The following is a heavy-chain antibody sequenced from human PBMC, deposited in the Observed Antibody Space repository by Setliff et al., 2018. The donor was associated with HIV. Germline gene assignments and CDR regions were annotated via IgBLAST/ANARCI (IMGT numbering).Heavy chain of an antibody. CDR1: GGSFNNYY. D-gene: IGHD1-1*01. CDR2: INHSGST. V-gene: IGHV4-34*01. Sequence: SETLSLTCAVYGGSFNNYYWSWIRQPPGKGLEWIGEINHSGSTSYNSSLKSRVTISVDTSKNQFSLKLNSITAADTAIYFCARVRDPNWNYDMDVWGQGTTVTVSS. CDR3: ARVRDPNWNYDMDV. J-gene: IGHJ6*03.